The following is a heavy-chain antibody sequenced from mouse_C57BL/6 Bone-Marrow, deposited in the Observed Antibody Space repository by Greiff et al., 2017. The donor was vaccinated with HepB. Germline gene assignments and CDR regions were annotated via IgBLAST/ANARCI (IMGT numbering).Heavy chain of an antibody. J-gene: IGHJ3*01. V-gene: IGHV5-4*01. D-gene: IGHD2-5*01. Sequence: EVQLQESGGGLVKPGGSLKLSCAASGFTFSSYAMPWVRQTPEKRLEWVATISDGGSYTYYPDNVKGRFTISRDNAKNNLYLQMSHLKSEDTAMYYCAREDYSNLAWFAYWGQGTLVTVSA. CDR2: ISDGGSYT. CDR3: AREDYSNLAWFAY. CDR1: GFTFSSYA.